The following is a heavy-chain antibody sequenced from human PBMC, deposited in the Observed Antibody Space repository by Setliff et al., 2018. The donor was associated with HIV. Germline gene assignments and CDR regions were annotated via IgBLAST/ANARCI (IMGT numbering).Heavy chain of an antibody. Sequence: SVKVSCKASGVTFSTYGITWVRQAPGQGLQWVGGIIPFLNLTHYAQQFRGRLTITADESTYTADMELSSLRSEDTAVYYCARNPDTSGYLYYYYYMDVWGKGTTVTVS. V-gene: IGHV1-69*10. CDR2: IIPFLNLT. CDR1: GVTFSTYG. CDR3: ARNPDTSGYLYYYYYMDV. D-gene: IGHD3-22*01. J-gene: IGHJ6*03.